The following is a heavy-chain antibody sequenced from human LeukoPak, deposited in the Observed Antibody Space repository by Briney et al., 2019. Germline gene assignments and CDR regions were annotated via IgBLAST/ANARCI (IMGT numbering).Heavy chain of an antibody. CDR1: GFTFSSYW. J-gene: IGHJ3*02. Sequence: GGSLRLSCAASGFTFSSYWMSWVRQAPGKGLEWVATINQDGSEKYYVDSVKGRFTISRDNAKNSLYLQMNSLRAEDTAVYYCAREFGYCSGGSCYPNDAFDIWGQGTMVTVSS. CDR3: AREFGYCSGGSCYPNDAFDI. V-gene: IGHV3-7*01. D-gene: IGHD2-15*01. CDR2: INQDGSEK.